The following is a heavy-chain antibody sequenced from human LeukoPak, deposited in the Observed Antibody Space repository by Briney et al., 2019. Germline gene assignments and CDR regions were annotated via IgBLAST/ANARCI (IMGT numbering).Heavy chain of an antibody. CDR1: GFTFSSYE. Sequence: PGGSLRLSCAASGFTFSSYEMNWVRQAPGKGLEWVSYISGSGGTIHYADSVKGRFTISRDNAKNSLFLQMNSLRAEDTAVYYFARDIYYGSGNFDYWGQGTLVTVSS. CDR2: ISGSGGTI. D-gene: IGHD3-10*01. V-gene: IGHV3-48*03. CDR3: ARDIYYGSGNFDY. J-gene: IGHJ4*02.